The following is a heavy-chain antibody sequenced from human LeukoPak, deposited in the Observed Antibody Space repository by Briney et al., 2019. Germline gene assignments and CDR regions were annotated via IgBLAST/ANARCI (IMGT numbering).Heavy chain of an antibody. CDR1: GYTFSSYY. J-gene: IGHJ4*02. CDR3: ARDWDGDLDLGM. Sequence: GASVKVSCKASGYTFSSYYMYWVRQAPGQGLEWMGIINPSGGTTSCAQKFQGRITMTRDTSTSTVYMELSNLGSDDTAVYYCARDWDGDLDLGMWGQGTLVTVSS. D-gene: IGHD4-17*01. V-gene: IGHV1-46*01. CDR2: INPSGGTT.